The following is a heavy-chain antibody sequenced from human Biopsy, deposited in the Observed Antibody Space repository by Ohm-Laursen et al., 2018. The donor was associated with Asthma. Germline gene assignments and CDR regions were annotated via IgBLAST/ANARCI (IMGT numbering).Heavy chain of an antibody. J-gene: IGHJ6*02. V-gene: IGHV1-69*01. CDR1: GGTFSNFA. Sequence: SSEKVSCNAPGGTFSNFAISWVRQAPGQGLEWLGGIMTVFGTTNYAQKFQGRVTITADESTSTAYMEVTSLRSEDTAIYYCARCQVGYSSGWSLLLKKIYYSGMDVWGQGTAVTVSS. D-gene: IGHD6-19*01. CDR3: ARCQVGYSSGWSLLLKKIYYSGMDV. CDR2: IMTVFGTT.